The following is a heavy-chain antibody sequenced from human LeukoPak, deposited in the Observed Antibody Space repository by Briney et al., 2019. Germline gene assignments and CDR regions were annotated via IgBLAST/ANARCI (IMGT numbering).Heavy chain of an antibody. CDR2: ISSSSSTI. V-gene: IGHV3-48*01. Sequence: GGSLRLSCAASGFTFSSYSMNWVRQAPGKGLEWVSYISSSSSTIYYADSVKGRFTISRDNSKNTLYLQMNSLRAEDTAVYYCAKDGDYIATPELDYWGQGTLVTVSS. D-gene: IGHD6-13*01. J-gene: IGHJ4*02. CDR3: AKDGDYIATPELDY. CDR1: GFTFSSYS.